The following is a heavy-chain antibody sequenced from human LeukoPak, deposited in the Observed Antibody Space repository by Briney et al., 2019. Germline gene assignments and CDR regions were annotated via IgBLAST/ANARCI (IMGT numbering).Heavy chain of an antibody. CDR1: GFTFSSYA. Sequence: GRSLRLSCAASGFTFSSYAMHWVRRAPGKGLEWVAVISYDGSNKYYADSVKGRFTISRDNSKNTLYLQMNSLRAEDTAVYYCARGSSGYQLLYWGQGTLVTVSS. CDR2: ISYDGSNK. V-gene: IGHV3-30-3*01. D-gene: IGHD2-2*01. CDR3: ARGSSGYQLLY. J-gene: IGHJ4*02.